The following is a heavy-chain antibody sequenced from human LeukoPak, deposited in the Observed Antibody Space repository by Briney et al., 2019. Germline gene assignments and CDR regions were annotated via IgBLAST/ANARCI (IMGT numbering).Heavy chain of an antibody. V-gene: IGHV3-74*01. J-gene: IGHJ4*02. CDR3: TRDFDFSSAI. Sequence: GRSLRLSCAASGFTFSSHWMHWVRQAPGKGLVWVSRISPDGSTTGHADSVKGRFTTSRDNAKNTLFLQMNSLRAEDTAVYYCTRDFDFSSAIWGQGTLVTVSS. CDR2: ISPDGSTT. CDR1: GFTFSSHW. D-gene: IGHD3-3*01.